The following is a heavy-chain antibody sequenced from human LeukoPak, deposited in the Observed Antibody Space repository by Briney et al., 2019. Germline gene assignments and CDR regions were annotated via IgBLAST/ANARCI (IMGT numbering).Heavy chain of an antibody. CDR1: GFTFSDYY. CDR3: ASTYDSSGYYYALTPDQPEYFQH. CDR2: VSSSGSTI. V-gene: IGHV3-11*01. D-gene: IGHD3-22*01. Sequence: GGSLRLSCAASGFTFSDYYMSWIRQAPGKGLEWVSYVSSSGSTIYYADSVKGRFTISRDNAKNSLYLQMNSLRAEDTAVYYCASTYDSSGYYYALTPDQPEYFQHWGQGTLVTVSS. J-gene: IGHJ1*01.